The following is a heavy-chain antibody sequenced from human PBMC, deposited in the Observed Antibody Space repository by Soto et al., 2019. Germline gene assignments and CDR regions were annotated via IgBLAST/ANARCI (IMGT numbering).Heavy chain of an antibody. Sequence: EVQLLESGGGLAQPGGSLRLSCAASGFIFRTYAMNWVLQAPGKGLEWVSVMVGDGSSSDYADSVRGRFTISRDNSKNTLYLQMNSLRAEDTAVYYCAKDLRPDGRYDLDYWGQGTLVTVSS. D-gene: IGHD1-26*01. J-gene: IGHJ4*02. CDR1: GFIFRTYA. V-gene: IGHV3-23*01. CDR3: AKDLRPDGRYDLDY. CDR2: MVGDGSSS.